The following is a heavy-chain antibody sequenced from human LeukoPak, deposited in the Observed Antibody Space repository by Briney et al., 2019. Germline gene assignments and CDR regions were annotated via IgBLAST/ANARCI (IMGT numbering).Heavy chain of an antibody. CDR2: IWFDGSNK. D-gene: IGHD3-22*01. V-gene: IGHV3-33*01. Sequence: PGGSLRLSCAASGFTFSTYGMHWVLQAPGKGLEWLAVIWFDGSNKYYVDSVKGRFTISRDNSKNTLYLQMNSLRAEDTAVYFCARDRASGYYYSFDYWGQGTLVTVSS. J-gene: IGHJ4*02. CDR1: GFTFSTYG. CDR3: ARDRASGYYYSFDY.